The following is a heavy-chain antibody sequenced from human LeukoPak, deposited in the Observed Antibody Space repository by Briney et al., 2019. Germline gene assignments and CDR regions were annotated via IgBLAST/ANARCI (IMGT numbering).Heavy chain of an antibody. D-gene: IGHD4-17*01. J-gene: IGHJ4*02. CDR2: IHYSGST. Sequence: SETLSLTCTVSGGSIRSDYWSWVRQPPGKGLEWIGYIHYSGSTNYNPSLKSRVTISVDTSKDQFSLKLSSVTAADTAVYYCARGDRGDPSRFEYWGQGTLVTVSS. V-gene: IGHV4-59*01. CDR1: GGSIRSDY. CDR3: ARGDRGDPSRFEY.